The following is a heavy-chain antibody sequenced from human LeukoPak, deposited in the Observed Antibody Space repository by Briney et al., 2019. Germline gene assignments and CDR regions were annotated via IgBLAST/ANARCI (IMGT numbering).Heavy chain of an antibody. Sequence: ASVKVSCKASGYTFTGYYMHWVRQAPGQGLEWMGWINPNSGGTNYAQKFQGRVTMTRDTSISTAYMELSSLRSEDTAVYYCAAERSTVTTLPNAFDIWGQGTMVTVSS. J-gene: IGHJ3*02. CDR2: INPNSGGT. V-gene: IGHV1-2*02. CDR1: GYTFTGYY. D-gene: IGHD4-17*01. CDR3: AAERSTVTTLPNAFDI.